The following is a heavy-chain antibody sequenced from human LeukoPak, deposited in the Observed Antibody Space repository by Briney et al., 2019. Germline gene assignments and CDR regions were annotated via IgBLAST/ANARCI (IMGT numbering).Heavy chain of an antibody. CDR2: ISGSGGST. J-gene: IGHJ6*03. CDR1: GFTFSSYA. CDR3: AKELLSIAPLGYMDV. Sequence: QSGGSLRLSCAASGFTFSSYAMSWIRQAPGKGLEWISAISGSGGSTYYADSVKGRFTISRDNSKNTLYLQMNSLRAEKTAVYYWAKELLSIAPLGYMDVWGKGTPGTVSS. D-gene: IGHD2/OR15-2a*01. V-gene: IGHV3-23*01.